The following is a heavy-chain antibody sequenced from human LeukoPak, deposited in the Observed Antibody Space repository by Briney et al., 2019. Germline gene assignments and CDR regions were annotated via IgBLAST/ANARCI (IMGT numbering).Heavy chain of an antibody. CDR3: ARVGYCSSTSCYDAFDI. D-gene: IGHD2-2*01. CDR2: IYSGGST. CDR1: GFTVSSNH. J-gene: IGHJ3*02. V-gene: IGHV3-53*01. Sequence: GGSLRLSCAASGFTVSSNHMSWVRQAPGKGLEWVSVIYSGGSTYYADSVKGRFTISRDNSKNTLYLQMNSLRAEDTAVYYCARVGYCSSTSCYDAFDIWGQGTMVTVSS.